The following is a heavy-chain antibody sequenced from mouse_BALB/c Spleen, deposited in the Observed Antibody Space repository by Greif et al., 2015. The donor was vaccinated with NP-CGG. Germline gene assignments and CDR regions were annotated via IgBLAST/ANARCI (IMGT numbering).Heavy chain of an antibody. CDR3: ARRGGWTTKAWFAY. CDR2: ILPGSGST. D-gene: IGHD2-12*01. CDR1: GYTFSSYW. J-gene: IGHJ3*01. V-gene: IGHV1-9*01. Sequence: VQRVESGAELMKPGASVKISCKATGYTFSSYWIEWVKQRPGHGLEWIGEILPGSGSTNYSEKFKGKATFTADTSSNTAYMQLSSLTSEDSAVYYCARRGGWTTKAWFAYWGQGTLVTVSA.